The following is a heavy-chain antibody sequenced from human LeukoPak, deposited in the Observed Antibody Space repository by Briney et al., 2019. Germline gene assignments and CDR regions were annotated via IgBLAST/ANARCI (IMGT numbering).Heavy chain of an antibody. D-gene: IGHD3-10*01. CDR3: ARDGRGEYYFDY. CDR2: IYYSGST. V-gene: IGHV4-59*01. CDR1: GGSISSYY. Sequence: PSETLSLTCTVSGGSISSYYWSWIRQPPGKGLEWIGYIYYSGSTNYNPSLKSRVTISVDTSKNQFSLKLSSVTAADTAVYYCARDGRGEYYFDYWGQGTLVTVSS. J-gene: IGHJ4*02.